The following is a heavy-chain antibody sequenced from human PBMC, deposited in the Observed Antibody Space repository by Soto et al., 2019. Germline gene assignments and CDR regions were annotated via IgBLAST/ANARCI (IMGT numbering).Heavy chain of an antibody. J-gene: IGHJ4*02. CDR2: IRAGGDYT. Sequence: DVPLLEAWGSLVQPGGSLRLACAACGFTFSNYDMSWVRQAPGRGLEWVSAIRAGGDYTFYADSVKCRFSISRAISKNTLNLQMYRLKAEETAVYYCAKVNGVGTPDCWGQGTLVTVSS. CDR3: AKVNGVGTPDC. CDR1: GFTFSNYD. D-gene: IGHD1-26*01. V-gene: IGHV3-23*01.